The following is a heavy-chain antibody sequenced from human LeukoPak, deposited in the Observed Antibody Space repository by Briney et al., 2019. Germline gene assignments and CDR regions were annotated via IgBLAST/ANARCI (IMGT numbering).Heavy chain of an antibody. Sequence: ASVKVSCKASGYTFTSYGISWVRQAPGQGLEWMGWISAYNGNTNYAQKLQGSVTMTTDTSTSTAYMELRSLRSDDTAVYYCARAYDYGGTIDAFDIWGQGTMVTVSS. CDR3: ARAYDYGGTIDAFDI. J-gene: IGHJ3*02. CDR2: ISAYNGNT. V-gene: IGHV1-18*01. CDR1: GYTFTSYG. D-gene: IGHD4-23*01.